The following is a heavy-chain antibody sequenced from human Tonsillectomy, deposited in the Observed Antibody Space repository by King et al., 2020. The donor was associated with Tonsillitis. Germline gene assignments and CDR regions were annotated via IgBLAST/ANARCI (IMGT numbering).Heavy chain of an antibody. CDR2: IWYDGSNK. D-gene: IGHD4-23*01. CDR1: GFTFSSYG. J-gene: IGHJ4*01. Sequence: VQLVESGGGVVQPGRSLRLSCAASGFTFSSYGMHWVRQAPGKGLEWVAVIWYDGSNKYYADSVKGRFTISRDNSKNTLYLQMNSLRAEDTAVYYCARDQPNRYGGNFIPDYWGHGTLVTVSS. CDR3: ARDQPNRYGGNFIPDY. V-gene: IGHV3-33*01.